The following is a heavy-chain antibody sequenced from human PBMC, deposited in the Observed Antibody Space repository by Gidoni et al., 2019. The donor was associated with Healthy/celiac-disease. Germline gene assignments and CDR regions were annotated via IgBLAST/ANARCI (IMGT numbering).Heavy chain of an antibody. CDR2: FDPEDGET. Sequence: QVQLVQSGAEVKKPGASVKVSCKVSGYTLTELSMHWVRQAPGKGLEWMGGFDPEDGETIYAQKFQGRVTMTEDTSTDTAYMELSSLRSEDTAVYYCATAIVHFQSQIRSGWYDIYYYYGMDVWGQGTTVTVSS. CDR1: GYTLTELS. CDR3: ATAIVHFQSQIRSGWYDIYYYYGMDV. V-gene: IGHV1-24*01. J-gene: IGHJ6*02. D-gene: IGHD6-19*01.